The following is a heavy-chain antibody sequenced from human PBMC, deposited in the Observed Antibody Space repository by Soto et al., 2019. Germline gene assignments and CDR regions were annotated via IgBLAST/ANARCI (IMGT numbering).Heavy chain of an antibody. CDR3: ARERSSTGDHGGYFDY. CDR1: GGTFSSYA. J-gene: IGHJ4*02. Sequence: SVKVSCKASGGTFSSYAISWGRQAPGQGLAWMGGIIPICGTANYAQKFQGRVTITADESTSTAYMELSSLRSEDTAVYYCARERSSTGDHGGYFDYWGQGTLVTVSS. V-gene: IGHV1-69*13. CDR2: IIPICGTA. D-gene: IGHD7-27*01.